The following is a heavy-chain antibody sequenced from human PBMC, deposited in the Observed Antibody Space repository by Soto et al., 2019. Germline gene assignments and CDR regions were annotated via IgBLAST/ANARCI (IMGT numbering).Heavy chain of an antibody. J-gene: IGHJ5*02. CDR3: ARVPGP. D-gene: IGHD3-10*01. CDR1: GGSISSGGYS. CDR2: TYHSGST. V-gene: IGHV4-30-2*01. Sequence: QLQLQESGSGLVKPSQTLSLTCAVSGGSISSGGYSWSWIRQPPGKGLEWIGYTYHSGSTYYNPPXPXRVTISVDRSKNQLSLKLSSVTAADTAVYYCARVPGPWGQGTPVTVAS.